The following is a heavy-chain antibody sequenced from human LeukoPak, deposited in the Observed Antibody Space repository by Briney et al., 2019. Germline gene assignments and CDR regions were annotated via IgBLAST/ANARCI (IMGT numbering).Heavy chain of an antibody. CDR1: GFTFSSYG. CDR3: ARVLRGGLEYFDY. V-gene: IGHV3-23*01. J-gene: IGHJ4*02. CDR2: ISGSGGSS. Sequence: PGGTLRLSCAASGFTFSSYGMTWVRQAPGKGLEWVSGISGSGGSSYYADSVKGRFTISRDISKNTLYLQLNSLRAEDTAVYYCARVLRGGLEYFDYWGQGTLVTVSS.